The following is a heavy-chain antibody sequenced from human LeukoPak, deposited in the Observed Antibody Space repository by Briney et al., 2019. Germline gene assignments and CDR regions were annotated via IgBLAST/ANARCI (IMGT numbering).Heavy chain of an antibody. J-gene: IGHJ4*02. V-gene: IGHV3-30-3*01. CDR3: ARDTGFSVISMVRGLMD. Sequence: GRSLRLSCAASGFTFSSYAMHWVRQAPGKGLEWVAVISYDGSNKYYADSVKGRFTISRDNSKITLYLQMNSLRAEDTAVYYCARDTGFSVISMVRGLMDWGQGTLVTVSS. CDR1: GFTFSSYA. D-gene: IGHD3-10*01. CDR2: ISYDGSNK.